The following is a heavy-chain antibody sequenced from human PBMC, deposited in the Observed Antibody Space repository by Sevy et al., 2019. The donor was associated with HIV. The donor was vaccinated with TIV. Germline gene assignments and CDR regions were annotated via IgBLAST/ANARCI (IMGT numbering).Heavy chain of an antibody. CDR1: GGSFSGYY. CDR2: INHSGST. V-gene: IGHV4-34*01. CDR3: ARGQGRWLQSREAEYFQH. J-gene: IGHJ1*01. Sequence: SETLSLTCAVYGGSFSGYYWSWIRQPPGKGLEWIGEINHSGSTNYNPSLKSRVTISVDTSKNQFSLKVSSVTAADTAVYYCARGQGRWLQSREAEYFQHWGQGTLVTVSS. D-gene: IGHD5-12*01.